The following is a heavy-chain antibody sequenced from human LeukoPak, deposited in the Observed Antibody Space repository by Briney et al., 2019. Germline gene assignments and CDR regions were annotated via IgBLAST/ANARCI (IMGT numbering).Heavy chain of an antibody. CDR2: ISYDGSNK. V-gene: IGHV3-30*04. Sequence: GGSLRLSCAASGFTFSSYAMHWVRQAPGKGLEWVAVISYDGSNKYYADSVKGRFTISRDNSKNTLYLQMNSLRAEDTAVYYCARDGEGSSGWSYYYYYMDVWGKGTTVTVSS. J-gene: IGHJ6*03. CDR3: ARDGEGSSGWSYYYYYMDV. CDR1: GFTFSSYA. D-gene: IGHD6-19*01.